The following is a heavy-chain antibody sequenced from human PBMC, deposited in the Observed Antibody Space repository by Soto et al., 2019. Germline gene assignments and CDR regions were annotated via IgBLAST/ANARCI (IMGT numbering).Heavy chain of an antibody. CDR3: AKKLSLRYFDWLPPDAFDI. D-gene: IGHD3-9*01. CDR1: GFTFSSYA. Sequence: EVQLWESGGGLVQPGGSLRLSCAASGFTFSSYAMSWVRQAPGKGLEWVSAISGSGGSTYYADSVKGRFTISRDNSKNSLYLQMNSLRAEDTAVYYCAKKLSLRYFDWLPPDAFDIWGQGTMVTVSS. CDR2: ISGSGGST. V-gene: IGHV3-23*01. J-gene: IGHJ3*02.